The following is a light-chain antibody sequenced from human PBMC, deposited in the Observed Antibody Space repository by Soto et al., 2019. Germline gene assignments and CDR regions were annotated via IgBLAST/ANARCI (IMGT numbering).Light chain of an antibody. J-gene: IGLJ1*01. CDR3: AAWDVSLSGYV. V-gene: IGLV1-47*01. CDR1: SSNIGDNY. Sequence: QSVLTQPPSASGTPGQKVTISCSGSSSNIGDNYVYWHQQLPGTAPKLLIYRNNQRPSGVPDRFSGSKSGTSASLAISGLRSEDEADYYCAAWDVSLSGYVFGPGTKVTVL. CDR2: RNN.